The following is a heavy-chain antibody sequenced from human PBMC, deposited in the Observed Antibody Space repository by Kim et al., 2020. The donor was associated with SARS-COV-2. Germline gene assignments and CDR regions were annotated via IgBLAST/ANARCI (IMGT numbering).Heavy chain of an antibody. CDR3: ARAGGFCPTCDCTDY. Sequence: SETLSLTCTVSGGSITSGYYYWSWIRQHPVKGLEWIGYISNTGRTYYNPSLRGRVTISGDTSKTQFSLRLSSVTAADTAIYDCARAGGFCPTCDCTDYWG. J-gene: IGHJ4*01. CDR1: GGSITSGYYY. CDR2: ISNTGRT. D-gene: IGHD2-21*02. V-gene: IGHV4-31*03.